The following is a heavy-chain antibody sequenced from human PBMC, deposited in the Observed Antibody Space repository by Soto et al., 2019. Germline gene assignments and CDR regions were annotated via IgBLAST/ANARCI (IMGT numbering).Heavy chain of an antibody. Sequence: QVQLVQSGAEVKKPGSSVKVSCKASGGTFSSYAISWVRQAPGQGLEWMGGIIPIFGTANYAQKFQRRVTITADESTSTAYMELSSLRSEDTAVYYCARRYCSGGSCYSSDNWFDPWGQGTLVTVSS. J-gene: IGHJ5*02. D-gene: IGHD2-15*01. CDR2: IIPIFGTA. CDR1: GGTFSSYA. CDR3: ARRYCSGGSCYSSDNWFDP. V-gene: IGHV1-69*01.